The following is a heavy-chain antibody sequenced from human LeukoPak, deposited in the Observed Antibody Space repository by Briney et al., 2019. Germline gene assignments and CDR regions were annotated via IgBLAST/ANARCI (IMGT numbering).Heavy chain of an antibody. CDR2: IYYSGST. CDR3: ARGRSEMATIPIDY. Sequence: SETLSLTCAVYGGSFSGYYWSWIRQPPGKGLEWIGSIYYSGSTYYNPSLKSRVTISVDTSKNQFSLKLSSVTAADTAVYYCARGRSEMATIPIDYWGQGTLVTVSS. D-gene: IGHD5-24*01. CDR1: GGSFSGYY. J-gene: IGHJ4*02. V-gene: IGHV4-34*01.